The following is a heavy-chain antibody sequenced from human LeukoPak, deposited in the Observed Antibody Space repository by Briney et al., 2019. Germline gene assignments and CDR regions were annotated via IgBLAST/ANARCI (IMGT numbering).Heavy chain of an antibody. CDR1: GITFNNYA. D-gene: IGHD3-10*01. V-gene: IGHV3-30*04. J-gene: IGHJ4*02. Sequence: PGGSLRLSCAASGITFNNYAMHWVRQAPGKGLERVSDISHDGSNRYYGESVKGRFTISRDNSKKTLFLQMDSLRAEDTAVYYCASGYTYYYGSGSYHWGQGTLVTVSS. CDR3: ASGYTYYYGSGSYH. CDR2: ISHDGSNR.